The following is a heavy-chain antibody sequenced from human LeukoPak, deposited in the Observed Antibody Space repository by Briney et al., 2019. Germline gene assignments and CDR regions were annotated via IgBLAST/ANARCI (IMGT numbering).Heavy chain of an antibody. CDR3: ARVVAAAGNNWFDP. J-gene: IGHJ5*02. D-gene: IGHD6-13*01. CDR1: GGTFSSYG. V-gene: IGHV1-69*13. CDR2: IIPIFGTA. Sequence: ASVKVSCKASGGTFSSYGISWVRQAPGQGLEWMGGIIPIFGTANYAQKFQGRVTITADESTSTAYMELSSLRSEDTAVYYCARVVAAAGNNWFDPWGQGTLVTVSS.